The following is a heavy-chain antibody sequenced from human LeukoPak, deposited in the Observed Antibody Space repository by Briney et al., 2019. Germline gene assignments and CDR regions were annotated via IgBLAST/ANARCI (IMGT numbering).Heavy chain of an antibody. CDR2: ISSSSDTI. CDR3: ARYDYGDYEDYFYYMDV. D-gene: IGHD4-17*01. Sequence: GGSLRLSCVASGFTFSSNGMHWVRQAPGKGLEWVAFISSSSDTITYADSVKGRFTISRDNAKNSLYLHMDGLRAEDTALYYCARYDYGDYEDYFYYMDVWGKGTAVSVSS. CDR1: GFTFSSNG. J-gene: IGHJ6*03. V-gene: IGHV3-48*01.